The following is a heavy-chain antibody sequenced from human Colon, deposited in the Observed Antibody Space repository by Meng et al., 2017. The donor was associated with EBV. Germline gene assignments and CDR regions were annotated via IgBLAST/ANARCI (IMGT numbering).Heavy chain of an antibody. CDR3: ARGGSYQTFDD. CDR1: GFTLSDHY. CDR2: TRNRANAYST. J-gene: IGHJ4*02. D-gene: IGHD1-26*01. Sequence: EVQLVESXGGLVQPGGSLRLSCAASGFTLSDHYIDWVRQAPGKGLEWVGRTRNRANAYSTEYAASVKGRFTISRDDSKNSLYLQMNSLTTEDTAVYYCARGGSYQTFDDWGQDTLVTVSS. V-gene: IGHV3-72*01.